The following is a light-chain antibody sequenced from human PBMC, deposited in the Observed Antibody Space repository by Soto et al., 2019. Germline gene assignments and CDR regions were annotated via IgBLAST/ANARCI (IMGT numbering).Light chain of an antibody. CDR2: GVS. V-gene: IGKV3D-20*02. CDR1: QPVSSNF. CDR3: QQRSNWPIT. J-gene: IGKJ5*01. Sequence: ELVLTQSPGTLSLSPGESAXXSCRXSQPVSSNFLAWYQQKPGQAPRXXIYGVSSRASGIPDRFFGSGAGTDFTLTINRLEPEDFAVYYCQQRSNWPITFGQGTRLDIK.